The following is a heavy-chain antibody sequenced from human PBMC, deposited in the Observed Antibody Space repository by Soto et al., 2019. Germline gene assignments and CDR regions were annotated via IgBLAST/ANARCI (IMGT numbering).Heavy chain of an antibody. V-gene: IGHV2-5*02. CDR1: GFSLSTSAVG. Sequence: QITLKESGPTLVKPTQTLTLTCTFSGFSLSTSAVGVGWIRQPPGKALEWLALIYWDDDKRYSPSLKSRLTITKDTSKNQVVLTMTNMDPVDTATYYCARVVAAAPPNWFDPWGQGTLVTVSS. CDR3: ARVVAAAPPNWFDP. D-gene: IGHD2-15*01. J-gene: IGHJ5*02. CDR2: IYWDDDK.